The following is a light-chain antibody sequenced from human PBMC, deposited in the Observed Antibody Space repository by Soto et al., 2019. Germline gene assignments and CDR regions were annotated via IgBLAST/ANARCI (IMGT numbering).Light chain of an antibody. CDR3: QQLNSYPLT. V-gene: IGKV1-9*01. CDR1: QGISSY. Sequence: IQLTQSPSSLSASVGDRVTITCRARQGISSYLAWYQQKPGKAPQLLIYAASTLQSGVPSRFSGSGSGTDFTLTISSLQPEDFATYYCQQLNSYPLTFGPGTKVDIK. J-gene: IGKJ3*01. CDR2: AAS.